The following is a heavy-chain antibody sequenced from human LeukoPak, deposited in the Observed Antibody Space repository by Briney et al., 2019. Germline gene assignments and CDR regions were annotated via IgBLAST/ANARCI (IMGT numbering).Heavy chain of an antibody. CDR1: GFTFSSCW. Sequence: GGSLRLSCAASGFTFSSCWMHWVRQAPGKGLVWVSRINSDGTSTNYADSVKGRFTISRDNAKNTLYLRMNSLRAEDTAVYYCASVVGGYYPPVEGFDIWGQGTMVTVSS. CDR3: ASVVGGYYPPVEGFDI. CDR2: INSDGTST. V-gene: IGHV3-74*01. D-gene: IGHD3-3*01. J-gene: IGHJ3*02.